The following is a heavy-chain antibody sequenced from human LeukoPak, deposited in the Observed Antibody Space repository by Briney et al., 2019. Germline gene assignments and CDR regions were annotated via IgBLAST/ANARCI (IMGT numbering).Heavy chain of an antibody. V-gene: IGHV1-3*01. D-gene: IGHD3-16*02. CDR1: GYTFTSYA. CDR2: INAGNGNT. J-gene: IGHJ4*02. Sequence: ASVQVSCQASGYTFTSYAMHWVRQAPGQRLEWMGWINAGNGNTKYSQKFQGRVTITRDTSASTAYMELSSLRSEDTAVYYCARGDYVWGSYRTGIGYWGKGTLVTVSS. CDR3: ARGDYVWGSYRTGIGY.